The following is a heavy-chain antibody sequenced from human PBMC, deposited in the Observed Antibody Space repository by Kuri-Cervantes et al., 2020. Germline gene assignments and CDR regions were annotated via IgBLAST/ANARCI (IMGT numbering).Heavy chain of an antibody. CDR2: VYHSGNT. D-gene: IGHD2-15*01. J-gene: IGHJ1*01. Sequence: SETLSLTCTVSGGSISSYYWSWIRQPPGKGLEWIGSVYHSGNTYSNPSLKSRVTISVDASKNQFSLKLNSVTAADTAVYYCASARYCSGSNCYSGFLQNWGQGTRVTVSS. CDR3: ASARYCSGSNCYSGFLQN. V-gene: IGHV4-59*01. CDR1: GGSISSYY.